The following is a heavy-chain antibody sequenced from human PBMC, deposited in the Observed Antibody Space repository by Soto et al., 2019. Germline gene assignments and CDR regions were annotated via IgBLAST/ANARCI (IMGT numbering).Heavy chain of an antibody. CDR2: IYYSGST. J-gene: IGHJ6*02. V-gene: IGHV4-59*01. Sequence: QVQLRESGPGLVKPSETLSLTCTVSGGSISSYYWSWIRQPPGKGLEWIGNIYYSGSTNYNPSLKSRVTISVDTSKNQFSLKLSSVTAADTAVYYCAKEAMVRGVIRYYGMGVWGQGTTVTVSS. CDR3: AKEAMVRGVIRYYGMGV. D-gene: IGHD3-10*01. CDR1: GGSISSYY.